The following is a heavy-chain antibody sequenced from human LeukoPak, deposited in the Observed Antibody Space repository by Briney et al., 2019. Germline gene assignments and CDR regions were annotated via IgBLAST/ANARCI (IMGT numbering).Heavy chain of an antibody. CDR1: GGSISSGDYY. D-gene: IGHD6-13*01. J-gene: IGHJ4*02. V-gene: IGHV4-30-4*01. CDR2: IYYSGST. Sequence: SQTLPLTCTVSGGSISSGDYYWTWIRQPPGKGLEWIGYIYYSGSTYYNPSLKSRLTISVDTSKKQFSLKLTSVTAADTAVYFCARGVGSSWYGDWGQGTLVTVSS. CDR3: ARGVGSSWYGD.